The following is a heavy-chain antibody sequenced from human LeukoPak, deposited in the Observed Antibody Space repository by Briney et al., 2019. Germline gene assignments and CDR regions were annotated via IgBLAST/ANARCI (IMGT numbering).Heavy chain of an antibody. CDR1: GFTVSSNY. Sequence: GGSLRLSCAASGFTVSSNYMSWVRQAPGKGLEWVSVIYSGSSTYYADSVKGRFTISRDNSKNTLYLQMNSLRAEGTAVYYCAREIDPEYYYDSSGYYSISGAFDIWGQGTMVTVSS. CDR2: IYSGSST. J-gene: IGHJ3*02. CDR3: AREIDPEYYYDSSGYYSISGAFDI. V-gene: IGHV3-66*01. D-gene: IGHD3-22*01.